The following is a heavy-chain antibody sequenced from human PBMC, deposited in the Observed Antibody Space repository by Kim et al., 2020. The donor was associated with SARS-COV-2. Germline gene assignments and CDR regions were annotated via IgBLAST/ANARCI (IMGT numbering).Heavy chain of an antibody. V-gene: IGHV4-59*08. CDR3: VGHLSPMVLFG. J-gene: IGHJ4*02. Sequence: SETLSLTCTVSGDYINSNHWSWIRQPPGNGLEWIGYIYYSGSTKYNPSLKSRVTISVDTSKNQFSLNLRSVTAADTAGYYCVGHLSPMVLFGWGQGTL. CDR2: IYYSGST. CDR1: GDYINSNH. D-gene: IGHD2-8*01.